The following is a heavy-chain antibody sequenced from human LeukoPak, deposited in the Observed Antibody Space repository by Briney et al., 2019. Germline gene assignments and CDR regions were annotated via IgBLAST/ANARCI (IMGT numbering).Heavy chain of an antibody. Sequence: GESLRISCKGSGYSFTSYWFSWVRQTPGKGLEWMGRIGPSDSYTSYSPSFQGHVTISVDKSISTAYLQWSSLKASDTAMYYCARHGGDYYYGMDVWGQGTTVTVSS. V-gene: IGHV5-10-1*01. D-gene: IGHD2-15*01. CDR3: ARHGGDYYYGMDV. CDR1: GYSFTSYW. CDR2: IGPSDSYT. J-gene: IGHJ6*02.